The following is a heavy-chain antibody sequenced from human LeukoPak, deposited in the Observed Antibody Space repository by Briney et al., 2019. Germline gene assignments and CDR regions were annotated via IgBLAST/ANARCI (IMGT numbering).Heavy chain of an antibody. CDR3: ARDVSMLGYDY. D-gene: IGHD3-10*02. J-gene: IGHJ4*02. CDR2: IYYSGST. CDR1: GGSISSYY. Sequence: ASETLSLTCTVSGGSISSYYWSWLRQPPGKGLEWIGYIYYSGSTNYNPSLKSRVTISVDTSKNQFSLKLSSVTAADTAVYYCARDVSMLGYDYWGQGTLVTVSS. V-gene: IGHV4-59*01.